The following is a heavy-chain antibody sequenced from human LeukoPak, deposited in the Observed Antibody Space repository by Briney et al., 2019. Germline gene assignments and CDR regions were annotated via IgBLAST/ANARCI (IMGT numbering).Heavy chain of an antibody. Sequence: GASVKVSCKASGYALTNYYMSWVRQAPGQGPEWMGAIDPSSGNTQFAPKFEGRVTVTTDTSTSTVYMELSSLRSEDTAVYFCAREYSSSSVYFDYWGQGTLVTVSS. CDR3: AREYSSSSVYFDY. CDR2: IDPSSGNT. D-gene: IGHD6-6*01. V-gene: IGHV1-46*01. CDR1: GYALTNYY. J-gene: IGHJ4*02.